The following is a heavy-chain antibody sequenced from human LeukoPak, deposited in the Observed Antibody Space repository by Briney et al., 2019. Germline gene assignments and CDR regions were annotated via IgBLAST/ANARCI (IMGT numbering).Heavy chain of an antibody. D-gene: IGHD3-3*01. CDR2: IFYSGSI. Sequence: SETLSLTCTVSGGSLSSGSYYWGWIRQPPGKGLEWIGTIFYSGSIYYNPSLKSRVTISVDTSKNQFSLILSSATAADTAVYYCARRPPSGYQRLYYFDYWGQGTLVTVSS. V-gene: IGHV4-39*01. CDR1: GGSLSSGSYY. CDR3: ARRPPSGYQRLYYFDY. J-gene: IGHJ4*02.